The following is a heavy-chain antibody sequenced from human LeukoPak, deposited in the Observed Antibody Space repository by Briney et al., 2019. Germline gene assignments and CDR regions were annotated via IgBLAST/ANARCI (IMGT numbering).Heavy chain of an antibody. J-gene: IGHJ5*01. CDR1: GFSSRDYP. V-gene: IGHV3-7*01. Sequence: GGSLRLSCEAAGFSSRDYPMGWDRQAPGKGLEWVANIKEDGSEKYYVDSVKGRFTISRDNAKNSLFLQMNSLRAEDTAVYYCARGGDWYGSWGQGTLVIVSS. CDR2: IKEDGSEK. D-gene: IGHD2-15*01. CDR3: ARGGDWYGS.